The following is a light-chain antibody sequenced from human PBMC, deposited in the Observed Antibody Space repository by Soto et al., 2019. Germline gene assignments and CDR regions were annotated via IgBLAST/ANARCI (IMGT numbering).Light chain of an antibody. J-gene: IGKJ5*01. Sequence: DIVLTQSPGTLSVSPGERATLFCRASQTISDNLAWYQHKPGQPPRLLIYDASTRATGIPARFSGSGSGKEFRLTICGLEPEDFAVSNCQPSGRSPLRSFRQGTRLDIK. CDR2: DAS. CDR3: QPSGRSPLRS. CDR1: QTISDN. V-gene: IGKV3-20*01.